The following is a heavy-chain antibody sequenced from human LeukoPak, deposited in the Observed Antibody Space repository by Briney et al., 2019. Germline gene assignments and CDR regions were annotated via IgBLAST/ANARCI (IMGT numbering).Heavy chain of an antibody. Sequence: ASVKVSCKASGYTFTSYYMHWVRQAPGQGLEWMGIINPSGGSTSYAQKFQGRVTMTRDMSTSTVYMELSSLRSEDTAVYYCAREPRRVYDILTGYYRGDDAFDIWGQGTMVTVSS. D-gene: IGHD3-9*01. CDR1: GYTFTSYY. CDR2: INPSGGST. V-gene: IGHV1-46*01. CDR3: AREPRRVYDILTGYYRGDDAFDI. J-gene: IGHJ3*02.